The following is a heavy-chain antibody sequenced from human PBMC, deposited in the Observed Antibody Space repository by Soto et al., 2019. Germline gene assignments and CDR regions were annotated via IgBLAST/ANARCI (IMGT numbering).Heavy chain of an antibody. D-gene: IGHD5-18*01. CDR1: GFTFSSYA. CDR3: AKVGGRKNSYGLIPAMDV. Sequence: GGSLRLSCAASGFTFSSYAMSWVRQAPGKGLEWVSAISGSGGSTYYADSVKGRFTISRDNSKNTLYLQMNSLRAEDTAVYYCAKVGGRKNSYGLIPAMDVWGQGTTVTVSS. CDR2: ISGSGGST. J-gene: IGHJ6*02. V-gene: IGHV3-23*01.